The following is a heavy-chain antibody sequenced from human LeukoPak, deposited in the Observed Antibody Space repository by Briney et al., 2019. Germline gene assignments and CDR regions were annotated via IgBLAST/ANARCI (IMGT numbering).Heavy chain of an antibody. CDR2: IKEAGSEK. J-gene: IGHJ4*02. V-gene: IGHV3-7*03. D-gene: IGHD3-3*01. CDR3: AKYDFWSGSHDY. CDR1: GFTFNTYW. Sequence: GGSLRLSCAASGFTFNTYWMSWVRQAPGKGLEFMANIKEAGSEKYYVDSVKGRFTIPRDNAKNSLYLQMNSLRAEDTAVYYCAKYDFWSGSHDYWGQGTLVTVSS.